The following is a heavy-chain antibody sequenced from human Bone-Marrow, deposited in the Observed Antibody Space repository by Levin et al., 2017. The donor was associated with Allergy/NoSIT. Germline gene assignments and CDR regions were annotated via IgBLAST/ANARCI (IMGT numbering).Heavy chain of an antibody. V-gene: IGHV3-23*01. J-gene: IGHJ6*02. Sequence: GGSLRLSCAASGFTFSSYAMSWVRQAPGKGLEWVSAISGSGGSTYYADSVKGRFTISRDNSKNTLYLQMNSLRAEDTAVYYCAKGSMIQLWTAYYYYGMDVWGQGTTVTVSS. CDR3: AKGSMIQLWTAYYYYGMDV. D-gene: IGHD5-18*01. CDR1: GFTFSSYA. CDR2: ISGSGGST.